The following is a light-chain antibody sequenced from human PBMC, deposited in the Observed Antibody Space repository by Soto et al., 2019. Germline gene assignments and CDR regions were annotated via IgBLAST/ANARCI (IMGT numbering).Light chain of an antibody. V-gene: IGKV1-5*01. Sequence: DIQMTQSPSTLSASVGDRVTITCRASQSVRNWLAWYQQKPGKAPKLLIYDASSLESVVPSRFSGSGFGTEFTRTISILQPDDFATYYCQQFNTYSYTFGQGTRVEIK. CDR2: DAS. J-gene: IGKJ2*01. CDR3: QQFNTYSYT. CDR1: QSVRNW.